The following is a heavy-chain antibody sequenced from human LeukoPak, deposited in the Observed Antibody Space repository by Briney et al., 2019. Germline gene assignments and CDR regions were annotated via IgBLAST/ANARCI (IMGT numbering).Heavy chain of an antibody. CDR2: IYYSGST. CDR1: GGSISSSSYY. Sequence: SETLSLTCTVSGGSISSSSYYWGGIRQPPGKGLEGSVSIYYSGSTYYNPSLKSRVTISVDTSKNQFSLKLSSVTAADTAVYYCARDIAAALYNWFDPWGQGTLVTVSS. CDR3: ARDIAAALYNWFDP. J-gene: IGHJ5*02. V-gene: IGHV4-39*07. D-gene: IGHD6-13*01.